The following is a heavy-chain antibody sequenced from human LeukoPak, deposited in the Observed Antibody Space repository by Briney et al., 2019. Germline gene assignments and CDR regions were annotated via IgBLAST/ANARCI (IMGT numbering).Heavy chain of an antibody. CDR1: GFTFSTYG. CDR2: ISYAGNNK. V-gene: IGHV3-30*03. CDR3: ARDRGYYYYGMDV. Sequence: GGSLRLSCAASGFTFSTYGMHWVRQAPGKGLEWVAVISYAGNNKYYADSVKGRFTISRDNSKNTLYLQMNSLRAEDTAVYYCARDRGYYYYGMDVWGQGTTVTVSS. D-gene: IGHD3-10*01. J-gene: IGHJ6*02.